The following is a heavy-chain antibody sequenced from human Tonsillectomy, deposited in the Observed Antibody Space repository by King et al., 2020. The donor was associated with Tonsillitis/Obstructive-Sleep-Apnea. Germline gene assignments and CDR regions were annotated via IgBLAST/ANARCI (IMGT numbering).Heavy chain of an antibody. CDR2: IYYSGST. Sequence: QLPESGPGLVKPSQTLSLTCTVSGGSINSGAYYWSWIRQHPGKGLEWIGYIYYSGSTYYNPSLKSRVTISVDTSKNQFSLKLISVTAADTAVYYCARDRELDAFDIWGQGTMVTVSS. CDR3: ARDRELDAFDI. J-gene: IGHJ3*02. D-gene: IGHD3-10*01. CDR1: GGSINSGAYY. V-gene: IGHV4-31*03.